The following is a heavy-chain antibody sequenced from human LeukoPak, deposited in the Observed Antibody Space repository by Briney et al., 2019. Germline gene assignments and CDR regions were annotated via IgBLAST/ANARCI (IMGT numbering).Heavy chain of an antibody. J-gene: IGHJ4*02. CDR3: AREDYGDYPTLFDY. Sequence: SETLSLTCTVSGGSISSYYGSWIRQPPGKGLEWIGYIYYSGSTNYNPSLKSRVTISVDTSKNQFSLKLSSVTAADTAVYYCAREDYGDYPTLFDYWGQGTLVSVSS. CDR2: IYYSGST. D-gene: IGHD4-17*01. CDR1: GGSISSYY. V-gene: IGHV4-59*01.